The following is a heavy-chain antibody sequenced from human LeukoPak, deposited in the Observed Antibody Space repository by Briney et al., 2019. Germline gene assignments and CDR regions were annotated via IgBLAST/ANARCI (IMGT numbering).Heavy chain of an antibody. Sequence: PSETLSLTCSVSGGSISTYYWIWIRQPPGKGLEWIGYIYYSGSTNYNPSLKSRVTISVDTSKNQFSLKLSSVTAADTAVYYCARDHPGGDSSFDYWGQGTLVTVSS. CDR2: IYYSGST. D-gene: IGHD4-23*01. J-gene: IGHJ4*02. CDR3: ARDHPGGDSSFDY. V-gene: IGHV4-59*01. CDR1: GGSISTYY.